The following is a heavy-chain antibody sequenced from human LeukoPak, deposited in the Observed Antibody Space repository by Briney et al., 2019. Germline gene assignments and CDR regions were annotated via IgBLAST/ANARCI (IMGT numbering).Heavy chain of an antibody. D-gene: IGHD4-11*01. J-gene: IGHJ3*02. CDR2: INHSGST. V-gene: IGHV4-34*09. CDR3: ARGATVTTPYAFDI. Sequence: SETLSLTCAVYGGSFSGYYWSWIRQPPGKGLEWIGEINHSGSTNYNPSLKSRVTISVDTSKNQFSLKLSSVTAADTAVYYCARGATVTTPYAFDIWGQGTMVTVSS. CDR1: GGSFSGYY.